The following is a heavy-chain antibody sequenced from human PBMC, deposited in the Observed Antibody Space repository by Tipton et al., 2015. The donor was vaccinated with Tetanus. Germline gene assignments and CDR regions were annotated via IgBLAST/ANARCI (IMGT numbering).Heavy chain of an antibody. CDR2: IYYNGRT. CDR1: GDSVSSGSHY. V-gene: IGHV4-61*01. Sequence: TLSLTCTVSGDSVSSGSHYWSWIRQPPGKGLEWIGYIYYNGRTNYNPSLKSRVTISVDTSKNQFSLKLSSVTAADTAMYYCASEDTTTIDYWGQGTLVTVSS. CDR3: ASEDTTTIDY. J-gene: IGHJ4*02. D-gene: IGHD5-18*01.